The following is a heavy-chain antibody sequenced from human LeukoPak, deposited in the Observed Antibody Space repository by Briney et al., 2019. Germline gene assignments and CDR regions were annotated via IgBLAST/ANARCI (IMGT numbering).Heavy chain of an antibody. V-gene: IGHV3-7*01. D-gene: IGHD2-15*01. CDR2: IKEDGSEK. CDR3: ARDSRPRGGSCFDH. Sequence: GGSLRLSCAASGFTFTDHWMSWVRQTPGKGLEWVANIKEDGSEKYYVDSVKGRFTIFRDDARNSRYLQMSNLRAEDTAFYYCARDSRPRGGSCFDHWGQGTLVSVSS. J-gene: IGHJ4*02. CDR1: GFTFTDHW.